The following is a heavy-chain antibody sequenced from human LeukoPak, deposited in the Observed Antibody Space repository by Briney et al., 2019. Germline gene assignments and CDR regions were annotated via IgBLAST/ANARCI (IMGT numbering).Heavy chain of an antibody. Sequence: SETLSLTCAVYGGSFSGYYWSWIRQPPGKGLEWIGEINHSGSTNYNPSLKSRVTISVDTSKNQFSLKLSSVTAADTAVYYCARGLGDWGQGTLVTVSP. CDR3: ARGLGD. J-gene: IGHJ4*02. CDR1: GGSFSGYY. CDR2: INHSGST. V-gene: IGHV4-34*01.